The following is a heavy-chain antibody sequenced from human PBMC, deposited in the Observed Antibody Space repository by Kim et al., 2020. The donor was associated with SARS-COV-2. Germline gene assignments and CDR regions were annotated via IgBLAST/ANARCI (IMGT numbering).Heavy chain of an antibody. CDR1: GFTFGDYY. D-gene: IGHD1-1*01. CDR3: ARIARNPDY. Sequence: GGSLRLSCAASGFTFGDYYVSWIRQAPGRGLEYVSYIGGSGTSINYADSVKGRFTISRDNAKTSVYLQMNSLRAEATAVYYCARIARNPDYWGQGTLVTV. CDR2: IGGSGTSI. V-gene: IGHV3-11*04. J-gene: IGHJ4*02.